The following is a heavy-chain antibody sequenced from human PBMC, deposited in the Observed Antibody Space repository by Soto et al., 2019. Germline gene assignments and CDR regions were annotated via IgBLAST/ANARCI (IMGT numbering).Heavy chain of an antibody. CDR3: ARECGGDCYSPGY. CDR2: IYYSGST. CDR1: GGSISNYY. Sequence: SETLSLTCTVSGGSISNYYWSWIRQPPGRGLEWIGYIYYSGSTNYNPSLKSRVTMSVDTSKNQFSLKLSSVTAAGTAVYYCARECGGDCYSPGYWGQGTLVT. D-gene: IGHD2-21*02. J-gene: IGHJ4*02. V-gene: IGHV4-59*01.